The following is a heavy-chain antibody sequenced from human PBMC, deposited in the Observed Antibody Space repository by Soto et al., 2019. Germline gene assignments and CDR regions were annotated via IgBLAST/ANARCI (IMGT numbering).Heavy chain of an antibody. CDR1: GYTFTSYG. J-gene: IGHJ4*02. CDR2: ISAYNGNT. CDR3: AREHRSGLQPSPV. V-gene: IGHV1-18*01. D-gene: IGHD4-4*01. Sequence: ASVKVSCKASGYTFTSYGISWVRQAPGQGLEWIGWISAYNGNTNYAQKLQGRVTMTTDTSTSTAYMELRSLRSDDPAVYYCAREHRSGLQPSPVWGRGTLVTVSS.